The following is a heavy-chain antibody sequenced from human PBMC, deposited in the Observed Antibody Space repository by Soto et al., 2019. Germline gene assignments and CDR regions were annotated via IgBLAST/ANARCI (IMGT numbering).Heavy chain of an antibody. CDR3: AKASVAEAGYPDYYYGMYF. CDR1: GFTFSSYA. D-gene: IGHD6-13*01. CDR2: ISGSGGST. Sequence: PGGTLRLSCAASGFTFSSYAMSWVRQAPGTGLEWVSAISGSGGSTYYADSVKGRFTISRDNSKNTLYLQMNSLRAEDTAVEYYAKASVAEAGYPDYYYGMYFWGQGTTVTVSS. V-gene: IGHV3-23*01. J-gene: IGHJ6*02.